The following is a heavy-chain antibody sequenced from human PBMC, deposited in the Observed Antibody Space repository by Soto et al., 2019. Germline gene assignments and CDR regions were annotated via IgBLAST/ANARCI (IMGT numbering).Heavy chain of an antibody. CDR2: INAGNGNT. D-gene: IGHD6-19*01. Sequence: ASVKVSCKASGYTFTSYGISWVRQAPGQGLEWMGWINAGNGNTKYSQKFQGRVTITRDTSASTAYMELSSLRSEDTAVYYCARAAAVPADFDYWGQGTLVTVSS. V-gene: IGHV1-3*01. J-gene: IGHJ4*02. CDR1: GYTFTSYG. CDR3: ARAAAVPADFDY.